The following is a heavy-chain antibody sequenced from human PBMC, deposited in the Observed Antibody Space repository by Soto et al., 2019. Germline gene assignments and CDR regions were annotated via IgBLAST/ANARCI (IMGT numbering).Heavy chain of an antibody. CDR3: ARDHERDDILTGYVAYYFDY. J-gene: IGHJ4*02. V-gene: IGHV3-74*01. CDR1: GFTFSSYW. CDR2: INSDGSST. Sequence: GGSLRLSCAASGFTFSSYWRHWVRQAPGKGLVWVSRINSDGSSTSYADSVKGRFTISRDNAKNTLYLQMNSLRAEDTAVYYCARDHERDDILTGYVAYYFDYWGQGTLVTVSS. D-gene: IGHD3-9*01.